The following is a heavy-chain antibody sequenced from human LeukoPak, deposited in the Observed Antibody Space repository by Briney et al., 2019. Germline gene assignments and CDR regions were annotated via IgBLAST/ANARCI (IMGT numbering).Heavy chain of an antibody. CDR2: IYSGGST. CDR1: GFTVSSNY. V-gene: IGHV3-66*01. D-gene: IGHD5-18*01. Sequence: GGSLRLSCAASGFTVSSNYMSWVRQAPGKGLEWVSVIYSGGSTYYADSVKGRFTISRDNSKNTLYLQMNSLRAEDTAAYYCASNVDTAMVGGDYYFDYWGQGTLVTVSS. CDR3: ASNVDTAMVGGDYYFDY. J-gene: IGHJ4*02.